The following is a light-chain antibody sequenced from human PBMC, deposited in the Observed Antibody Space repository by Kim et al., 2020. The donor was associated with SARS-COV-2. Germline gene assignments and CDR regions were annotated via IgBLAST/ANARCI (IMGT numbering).Light chain of an antibody. J-gene: IGKJ5*01. V-gene: IGKV3D-15*01. CDR1: QSVSSN. CDR3: QQYNNWPIT. CDR2: GAS. Sequence: VSPGERATLSCRASQSVSSNLAWYQQKPGQAPRLLIYGASARATGIPARFSGSGSGTEFTLTISSLQSEDFAVYYCQQYNNWPITFGQGTRLEIK.